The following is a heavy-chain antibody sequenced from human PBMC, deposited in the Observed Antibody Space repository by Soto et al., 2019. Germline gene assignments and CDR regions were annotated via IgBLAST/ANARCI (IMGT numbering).Heavy chain of an antibody. J-gene: IGHJ4*02. CDR2: MNSDGRTT. CDR1: GFNFGNNW. Sequence: GGSLRLSCAASGFNFGNNWMHWVRQAPGKGLEWVSRMNSDGRTTNYADSVKGRFTVSRDNAKNTLYLRMNSLRAEDTAVYYCATAEVDYWGPGTPVTVSS. CDR3: ATAEVDY. V-gene: IGHV3-74*01.